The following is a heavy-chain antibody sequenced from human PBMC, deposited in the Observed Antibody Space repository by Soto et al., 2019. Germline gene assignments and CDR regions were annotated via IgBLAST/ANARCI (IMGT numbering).Heavy chain of an antibody. J-gene: IGHJ3*02. V-gene: IGHV2-5*02. D-gene: IGHD2-15*01. CDR2: IFWDDDK. Sequence: QITLKESGPTLVKPTQTLTLTCTFSGFSLSTSGMSVGWIRQPPGKALEWLALIFWDDDKRYSPSLKSRLTLTQDTSKNQVVLTMTNMDPVDTATYYCAHSSGHFAFDIWGQGTMVTVSS. CDR1: GFSLSTSGMS. CDR3: AHSSGHFAFDI.